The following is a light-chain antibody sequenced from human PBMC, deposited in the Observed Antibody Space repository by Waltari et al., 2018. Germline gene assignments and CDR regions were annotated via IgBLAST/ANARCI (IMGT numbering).Light chain of an antibody. CDR2: RNN. Sequence: QSVLTQPPSASGTPGQRVTISCSGSSSNIGSNYVYWYQQLPGTAPKLLIYRNNQRPSGVPDRFSGSKSGTSAPLAISGLRSEDEADYYWAAWDDSLSGLNWVFGGGTKLTVL. CDR3: AAWDDSLSGLNWV. CDR1: SSNIGSNY. V-gene: IGLV1-47*01. J-gene: IGLJ3*02.